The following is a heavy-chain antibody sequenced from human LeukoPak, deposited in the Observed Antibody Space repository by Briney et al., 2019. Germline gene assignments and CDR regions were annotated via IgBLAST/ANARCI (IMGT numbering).Heavy chain of an antibody. CDR3: ARTGRGWFDP. CDR1: GGTFSSYA. D-gene: IGHD3-10*01. Sequence: VKVSCKASGGTFSSYAISWVRQAPGQGLEWMGWINPNSGGTNYAQKFQGRVTMTRDTSISTAYMELSRLRSDDTAVYYCARTGRGWFDPWGQGTLVTVSS. V-gene: IGHV1-2*02. CDR2: INPNSGGT. J-gene: IGHJ5*02.